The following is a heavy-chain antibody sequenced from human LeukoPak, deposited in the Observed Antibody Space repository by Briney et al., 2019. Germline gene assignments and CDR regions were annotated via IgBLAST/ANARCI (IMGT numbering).Heavy chain of an antibody. V-gene: IGHV5-51*01. Sequence: GESLKISCKGSGYSFPSYWIGWVRQMPGKGLEWMGIIYPGDSDTRYSPSFQGQVTISADKSISTAYLQWSSLEASDTAMYYCARHPGRDGYNLYYFDYWGQGTLVTVSS. CDR1: GYSFPSYW. CDR2: IYPGDSDT. J-gene: IGHJ4*02. D-gene: IGHD5-24*01. CDR3: ARHPGRDGYNLYYFDY.